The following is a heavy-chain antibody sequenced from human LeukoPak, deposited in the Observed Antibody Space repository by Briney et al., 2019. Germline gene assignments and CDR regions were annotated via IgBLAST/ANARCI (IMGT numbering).Heavy chain of an antibody. J-gene: IGHJ4*02. Sequence: GGSLRLSCVASGFTFSLYWMTWVRQAPGKGLEWVATIKHDGSEKYYVDSVKGRFTISRDNAKKSLYLQMNSLRGEDTAVYYCARGRSTEYWGQGTLVTVSS. CDR2: IKHDGSEK. V-gene: IGHV3-7*01. CDR1: GFTFSLYW. CDR3: ARGRSTEY.